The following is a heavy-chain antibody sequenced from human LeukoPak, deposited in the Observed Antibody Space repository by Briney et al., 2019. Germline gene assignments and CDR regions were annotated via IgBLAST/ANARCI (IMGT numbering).Heavy chain of an antibody. CDR3: AKDAQLRSRWFDP. CDR1: GFIFKDYW. J-gene: IGHJ5*02. V-gene: IGHV3-7*03. CDR2: IKQDGSEK. D-gene: IGHD2/OR15-2a*01. Sequence: GGSLRLSCAASGFIFKDYWMIWVRQAPGKGLEWVANIKQDGSEKYYVDSVRGRFTISRDNAKNSVYLQMDTLRVEDTAMYYCAKDAQLRSRWFDPWGQGTLVTVPS.